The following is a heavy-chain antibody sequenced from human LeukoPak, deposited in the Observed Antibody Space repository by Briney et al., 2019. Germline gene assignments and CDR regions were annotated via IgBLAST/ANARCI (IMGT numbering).Heavy chain of an antibody. CDR2: ISINARVT. V-gene: IGHV3-23*01. CDR3: AKDRGPTTVQSVTDF. J-gene: IGHJ4*02. D-gene: IGHD4-17*01. Sequence: GGSLRLSCSASGFTFSTYAMAWVRQAPGKGLEWVSCISINARVTYYGESVKGRFTISRDNSKNTLYLQMNSLTAEDTALYYCAKDRGPTTVQSVTDFWGQGSLVTVSS. CDR1: GFTFSTYA.